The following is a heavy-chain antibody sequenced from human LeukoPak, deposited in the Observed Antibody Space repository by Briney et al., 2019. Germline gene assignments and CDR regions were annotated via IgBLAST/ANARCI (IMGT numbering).Heavy chain of an antibody. CDR1: GYTFTGYY. CDR2: INPNSGGT. J-gene: IGHJ4*02. D-gene: IGHD3-10*01. Sequence: ASVTVSCKASGYTFTGYYMHWVRQAPGQGLEWMGWINPNSGGTNYAQKFQGRVTMTRDTSISTAYLELSRLRSDDTAVYYCARESMWLVRGVITSRYYFDYWGQGTLVTVSS. CDR3: ARESMWLVRGVITSRYYFDY. V-gene: IGHV1-2*02.